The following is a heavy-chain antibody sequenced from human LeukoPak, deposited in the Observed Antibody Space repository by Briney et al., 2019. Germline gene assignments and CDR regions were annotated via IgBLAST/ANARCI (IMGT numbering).Heavy chain of an antibody. Sequence: PGGSLRLSCAVSGVTVSTNYMSWVRQAPGKGLEWVSSISSSSSYIYYADSVKGRFTISRDNAKNSLYLQMNSLRAEDTAVYYCAILPYYDILTGYYYYYYMDVWGKGTTVTVSS. CDR2: ISSSSSYI. D-gene: IGHD3-9*01. V-gene: IGHV3-21*01. CDR1: GVTVSTNY. CDR3: AILPYYDILTGYYYYYYMDV. J-gene: IGHJ6*03.